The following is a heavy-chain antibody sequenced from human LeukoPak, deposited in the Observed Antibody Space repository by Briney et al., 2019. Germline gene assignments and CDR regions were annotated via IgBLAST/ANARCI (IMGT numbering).Heavy chain of an antibody. CDR1: GFTFSSYE. V-gene: IGHV3-48*03. CDR3: AAKEGTRSDFDY. D-gene: IGHD1-14*01. CDR2: ISSSGNTT. Sequence: GGSLRLSXAASGFTFSSYEMNWARQAPGKGLEWISYISSSGNTTHYADSAKGRFTISRDNAKNSLYLQMNSLRGEDTAVYYCAAKEGTRSDFDYWGQGTLVTVAA. J-gene: IGHJ4*02.